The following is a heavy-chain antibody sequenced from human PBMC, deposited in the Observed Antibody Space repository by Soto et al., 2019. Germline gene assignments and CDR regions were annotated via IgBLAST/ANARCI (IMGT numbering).Heavy chain of an antibody. J-gene: IGHJ6*02. D-gene: IGHD5-18*01. CDR2: VSYDGNNK. V-gene: IGHV3-30-3*01. CDR1: GFIFSTYA. CDR3: VCIFSGGYSYGFYYYGMDV. Sequence: PGGSLRLSCAASGFIFSTYAIHWVRRAPGKGLEWVAIVSYDGNNKYYADSVKGRFTVSRDNSKNTLSLQMNSLRAEDTAMYYCVCIFSGGYSYGFYYYGMDVWGQGTTVTVSS.